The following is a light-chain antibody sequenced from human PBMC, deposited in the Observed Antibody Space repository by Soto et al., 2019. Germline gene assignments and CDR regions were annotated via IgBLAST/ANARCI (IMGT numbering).Light chain of an antibody. CDR1: QSVSNNY. CDR2: GAS. V-gene: IGKV3-20*01. J-gene: IGKJ1*01. CDR3: QQYGSSGT. Sequence: EIVLTQSPGTLSLSPGERATLSCRASQSVSNNYLAWYQQKPGQAPRLLIYGASNRATGIPDRFSGSGSGTXXXLXXXXXXXXXFAVYYCQQYGSSGTFGXGTKVEIK.